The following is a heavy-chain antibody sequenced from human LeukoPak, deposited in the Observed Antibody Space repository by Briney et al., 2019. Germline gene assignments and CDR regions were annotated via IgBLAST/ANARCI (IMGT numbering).Heavy chain of an antibody. CDR1: GFTFSSYG. J-gene: IGHJ4*02. CDR2: IRYDGSNK. V-gene: IGHV3-30*02. CDR3: ARHDSSGYNPPYYFDY. D-gene: IGHD3-22*01. Sequence: GGSLRLSCAASGFTFSSYGMHWVRQAPGKGLEWVAFIRYDGSNKYYADSVKGRFTISRDNSKNTLYLQMNSLRAEDTAVYYCARHDSSGYNPPYYFDYWGQGTLVTVSS.